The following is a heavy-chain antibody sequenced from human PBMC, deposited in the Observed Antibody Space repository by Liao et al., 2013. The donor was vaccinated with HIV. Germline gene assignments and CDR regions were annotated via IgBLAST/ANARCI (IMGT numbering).Heavy chain of an antibody. D-gene: IGHD2-21*02. CDR3: ARDRVTLFDC. CDR2: VYFGGYS. CDR1: GGSINRSTYY. Sequence: QLQLQESGPGLVKSSETLSLTCKVSGGSINRSTYYWGWIRQSPGKGLEWIGSVYFGGYSYYNPSLKSRVTISVDTSKNQFSLKLNSVTAADTAVYYCARDRVTLFDCWGQGALVTVSS. J-gene: IGHJ4*02. V-gene: IGHV4-39*07.